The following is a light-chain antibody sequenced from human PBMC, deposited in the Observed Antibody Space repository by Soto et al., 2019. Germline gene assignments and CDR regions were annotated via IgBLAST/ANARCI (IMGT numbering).Light chain of an antibody. CDR2: DVS. V-gene: IGKV1-13*02. J-gene: IGKJ5*01. CDR3: QQFNSYPIT. Sequence: AIQLTQSPSSLSASVGERVTITCRACQDIRVALAWYQQKPGKAPKILLYDVSTLESGVPSRFSGSGSGTDFTLTISSLQPVDFATYYCQQFNSYPITFGQGTRLEIK. CDR1: QDIRVA.